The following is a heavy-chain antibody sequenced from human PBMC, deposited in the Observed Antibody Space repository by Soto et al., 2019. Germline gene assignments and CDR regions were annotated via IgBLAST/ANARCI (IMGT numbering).Heavy chain of an antibody. J-gene: IGHJ4*02. Sequence: QVQLVESGGGVVQPGRSLRLSCAASGFTFSSYGMHWVRQAPGKGLEWVAVISYDGTNKYYADSVKGRFTISRDNSKNTLYQQMNSLRAEDTAVYYCAKDPHGVVCGGGSCYSMAFDFWGQGTLVTVSS. D-gene: IGHD2-15*01. CDR2: ISYDGTNK. CDR3: AKDPHGVVCGGGSCYSMAFDF. CDR1: GFTFSSYG. V-gene: IGHV3-30*18.